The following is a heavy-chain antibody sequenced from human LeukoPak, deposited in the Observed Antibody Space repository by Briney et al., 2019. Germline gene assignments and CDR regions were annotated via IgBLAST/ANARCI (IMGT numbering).Heavy chain of an antibody. J-gene: IGHJ4*02. V-gene: IGHV3-23*01. CDR3: AKGYYDYVWGSYYFDY. CDR2: ISGSGGST. Sequence: GGSLRLSCAASGFTFSSYAMSWVRQAPGKGLEWVSAISGSGGSTYYADSVKGRFTISRDNSRDTLYLRMNSLRAEDTAVYYCAKGYYDYVWGSYYFDYWGQGTLVTVSS. CDR1: GFTFSSYA. D-gene: IGHD3-16*01.